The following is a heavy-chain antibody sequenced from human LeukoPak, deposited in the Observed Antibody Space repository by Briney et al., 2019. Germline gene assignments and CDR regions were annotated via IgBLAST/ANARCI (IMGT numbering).Heavy chain of an antibody. D-gene: IGHD5-18*01. Sequence: GESLKISCKGSGYSFPNYWIGWVRQMPGKGLEWMGIIYPGDSDTRYSPSFQGQVTISADKSIRTAYLQWSSLKASDTAMYYCARADIDMVVAFDIWGQGTMVTVSP. CDR3: ARADIDMVVAFDI. V-gene: IGHV5-51*01. CDR1: GYSFPNYW. CDR2: IYPGDSDT. J-gene: IGHJ3*02.